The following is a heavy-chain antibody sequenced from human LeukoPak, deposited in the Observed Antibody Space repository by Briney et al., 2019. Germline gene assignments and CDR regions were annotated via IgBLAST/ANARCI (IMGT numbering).Heavy chain of an antibody. CDR3: TRGVLGSRYFDY. J-gene: IGHJ4*02. Sequence: GGSLRLSCAASGFTFSSYWMSWVRQAPGKGLEWVGFIRSKAYGGTTEYAASVKGRFTISRDDSKSIAYLQMNSLKTEDTAVYYCTRGVLGSRYFDYWGQGTLVTVSS. V-gene: IGHV3-49*04. CDR2: IRSKAYGGTT. CDR1: GFTFSSYW.